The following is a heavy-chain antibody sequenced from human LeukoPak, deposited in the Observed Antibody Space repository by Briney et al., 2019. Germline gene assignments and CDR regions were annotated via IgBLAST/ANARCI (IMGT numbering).Heavy chain of an antibody. Sequence: GGSLRLSCAASGFAVSSNYMSWVRQAPGKGLGWVSVIYSGGSTYYADSVKGRFAISRDNSKNTLYLQMNSLRAEDTAVYYCARDPTRYCSSSSCYTWGQGTLVTVSS. CDR2: IYSGGST. J-gene: IGHJ5*02. CDR1: GFAVSSNY. CDR3: ARDPTRYCSSSSCYT. D-gene: IGHD2-2*02. V-gene: IGHV3-53*01.